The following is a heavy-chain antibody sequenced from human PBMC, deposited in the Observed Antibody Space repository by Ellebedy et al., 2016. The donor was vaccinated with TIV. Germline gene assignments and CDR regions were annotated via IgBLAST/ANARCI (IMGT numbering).Heavy chain of an antibody. CDR1: GFTFSDYG. V-gene: IGHV3-7*01. D-gene: IGHD1-26*01. J-gene: IGHJ4*02. CDR2: IKQDGSEK. Sequence: GESLKISCAASGFTFSDYGMHWVRQAPGKGLEWVANIKQDGSEKYYVDSVRGRFTISRDNAKNSLYLQMTSLRAEDTAVYYCARKTRIDYWGQGTLVTVSS. CDR3: ARKTRIDY.